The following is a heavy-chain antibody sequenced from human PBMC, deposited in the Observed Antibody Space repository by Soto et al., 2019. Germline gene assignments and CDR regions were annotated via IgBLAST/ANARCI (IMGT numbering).Heavy chain of an antibody. D-gene: IGHD2-2*02. Sequence: SETLSLTCTVSGGSISSYYWSWIRQPAGKGLEWIGRIYTSGSTNYNPSLKSRVTMSVDTSKNQFSLKLSSVTAADTTVYYCARSGPYCSSTSCYMGYYYYGMDVWGQGTTVTVSS. CDR1: GGSISSYY. CDR2: IYTSGST. CDR3: ARSGPYCSSTSCYMGYYYYGMDV. J-gene: IGHJ6*02. V-gene: IGHV4-4*07.